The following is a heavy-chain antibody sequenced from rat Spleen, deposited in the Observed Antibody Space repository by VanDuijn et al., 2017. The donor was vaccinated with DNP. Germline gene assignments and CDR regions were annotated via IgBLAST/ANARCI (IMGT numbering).Heavy chain of an antibody. CDR3: TIRAGSLEG. CDR2: ISYDGGNT. CDR1: GFTFSDYY. J-gene: IGHJ2*01. V-gene: IGHV5-20*01. Sequence: EVQLVESGGGLVQPGRSLKLSCAASGFTFSDYYMAWVRQAPTKGLEWVASISYDGGNTYYRDSVMGRFTIYRDNARSSLYQQMDSLRSEDTATYYCTIRAGSLEGWCQGVMVTVSS. D-gene: IGHD5-1*01.